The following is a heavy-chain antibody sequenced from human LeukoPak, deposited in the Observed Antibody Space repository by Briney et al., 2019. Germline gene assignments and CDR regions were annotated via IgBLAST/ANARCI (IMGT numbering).Heavy chain of an antibody. D-gene: IGHD6-13*01. CDR2: IYYSGST. J-gene: IGHJ5*02. Sequence: PSETLSLTCTVSGGSISSYYWSWIRQPPGKGLEWIGYIYYSGSTNYNPSLKSRVTISVDTSKNQFSLKLSSVTAADTAVYYCARGPIIAAAGTSWFDPWGQGTLVTVSS. CDR3: ARGPIIAAAGTSWFDP. CDR1: GGSISSYY. V-gene: IGHV4-59*01.